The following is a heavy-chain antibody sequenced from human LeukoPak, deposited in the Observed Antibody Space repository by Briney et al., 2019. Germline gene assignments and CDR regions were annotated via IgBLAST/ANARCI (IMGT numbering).Heavy chain of an antibody. CDR3: AITAAAGQLDY. J-gene: IGHJ4*02. V-gene: IGHV3-23*01. Sequence: GGSLRLSCAASGFTFSTYGMTWVRQAPGKGLEWVSSITDSGGSTYYADSVKGRFTIFRDNSKNTLYVQMNSLRAEDTAIYYCAITAAAGQLDYWGQGTLVTVSS. D-gene: IGHD6-13*01. CDR2: ITDSGGST. CDR1: GFTFSTYG.